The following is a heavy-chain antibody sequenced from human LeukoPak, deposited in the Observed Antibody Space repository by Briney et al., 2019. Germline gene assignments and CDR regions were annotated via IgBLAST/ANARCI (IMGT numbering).Heavy chain of an antibody. CDR2: IKQDGSEK. CDR3: ARDESPSSDFWSGSFDY. D-gene: IGHD3-3*01. V-gene: IGHV3-7*01. Sequence: GGSLRLSCAASGFTFSSYWMSWVRQAPGKGLEWVANIKQDGSEKYYVDSVKGRFTISRDNAKNSLYLQMNSLRAEDTAGYYCARDESPSSDFWSGSFDYWGQGTLVTVSS. J-gene: IGHJ4*02. CDR1: GFTFSSYW.